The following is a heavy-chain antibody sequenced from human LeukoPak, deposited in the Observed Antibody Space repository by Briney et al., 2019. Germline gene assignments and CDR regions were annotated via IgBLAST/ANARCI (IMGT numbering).Heavy chain of an antibody. V-gene: IGHV1-2*02. J-gene: IGHJ4*02. CDR1: GYTFTGYY. CDR2: ISPNNCGT. CDR3: AREWDCSGGICFPRGFDF. D-gene: IGHD2-15*01. Sequence: ASVKVSCKASGYTFTGYYVHWVRQAPGQGLEWMGWISPNNCGTSYAHNFRDRVTMTTDTSINTAYMELSWLTSDDTAVYYCAREWDCSGGICFPRGFDFWGQGTLVTVSS.